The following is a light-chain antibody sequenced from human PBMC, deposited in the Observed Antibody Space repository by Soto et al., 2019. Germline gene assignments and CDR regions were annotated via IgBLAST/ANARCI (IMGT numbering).Light chain of an antibody. V-gene: IGKV3D-20*02. CDR3: QQRSSWPLT. Sequence: EFALTQSPGTLSLSPGARATLSCRASQTVRNNYLAWYQQKPGQAPRLLIYDASSRATGIPDRFSGGGSGTDFTLTISRLEPEDFAVYYCQQRSSWPLTFGGGTKVDIK. J-gene: IGKJ4*01. CDR2: DAS. CDR1: QTVRNNY.